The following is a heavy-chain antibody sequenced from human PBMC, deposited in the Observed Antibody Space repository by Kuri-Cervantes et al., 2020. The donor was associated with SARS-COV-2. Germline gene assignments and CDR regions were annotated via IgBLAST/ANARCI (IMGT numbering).Heavy chain of an antibody. CDR3: ARAFLRGGSDY. CDR2: IYSGGST. D-gene: IGHD1-26*01. Sequence: GGSLRLSCAASGFTVSSNYMSWVRQAPGKGLEWVSVIYSGGSTYYADSVKGRFTISRDNAKNTLYLQMNSLRAEDTAVYYCARAFLRGGSDYWGQGTLVTVSS. V-gene: IGHV3-66*01. J-gene: IGHJ4*02. CDR1: GFTVSSNY.